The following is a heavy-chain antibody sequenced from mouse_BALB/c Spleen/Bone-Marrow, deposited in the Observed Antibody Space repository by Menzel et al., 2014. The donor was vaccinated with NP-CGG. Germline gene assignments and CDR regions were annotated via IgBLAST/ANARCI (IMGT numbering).Heavy chain of an antibody. V-gene: IGHV14-3*02. CDR1: GFNIKDTY. D-gene: IGHD1-2*01. CDR3: AEITTAAYYVMDY. Sequence: VQLKESGAELVKPGASVKLSCTASGFNIKDTYIHWVKQRPEQGLEWIGRIDPANGNTKYDPKFQGKATITADTSSNTAYLQLSRLTSEDTAVYYCAEITTAAYYVMDYWGQGTSVTVSS. J-gene: IGHJ4*01. CDR2: IDPANGNT.